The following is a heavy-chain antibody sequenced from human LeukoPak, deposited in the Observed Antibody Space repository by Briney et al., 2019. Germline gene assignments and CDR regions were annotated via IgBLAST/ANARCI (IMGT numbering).Heavy chain of an antibody. J-gene: IGHJ5*02. CDR2: IKTDGSEK. V-gene: IGHV3-7*03. CDR3: ARQTFIRGNWFDP. Sequence: GGSLRLSCEASGFTFSSYWMSWVRQAPGKGLEWVANIKTDGSEKYYVDSVKGRFTISRDNAKNSLYLQMNSLRAEDTAVYYCARQTFIRGNWFDPWGQGTLVTVSS. D-gene: IGHD3-10*01. CDR1: GFTFSSYW.